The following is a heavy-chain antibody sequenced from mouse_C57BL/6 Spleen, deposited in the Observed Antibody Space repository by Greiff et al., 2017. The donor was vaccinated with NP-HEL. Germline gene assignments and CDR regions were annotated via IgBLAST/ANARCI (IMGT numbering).Heavy chain of an antibody. V-gene: IGHV5-17*01. CDR3: AMVVATGFDY. J-gene: IGHJ2*01. Sequence: EVKLMESGGGLVKPGGSLKLSCAASGFTFSDYGMHWVRQAPEKGLEWVAYISSGSSTIYYADTVKGRFTISRDNAKNTLFLQMTSLRSEDTAMYYCAMVVATGFDYWGQGTTLTVSS. D-gene: IGHD1-1*01. CDR1: GFTFSDYG. CDR2: ISSGSSTI.